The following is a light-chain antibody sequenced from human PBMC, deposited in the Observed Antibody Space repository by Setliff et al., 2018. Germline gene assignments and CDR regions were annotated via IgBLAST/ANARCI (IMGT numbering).Light chain of an antibody. V-gene: IGKV1-33*01. Sequence: DIQMTQSPSSLSASVGDRVTITCQASQDISNSLNWYQQKPGKAPKLLIYDASNLETGVPSRFSGSGSGTDFTFTISSLQPGDIATYYCQQYDNLPLTFGGGTKVDIK. CDR3: QQYDNLPLT. CDR2: DAS. J-gene: IGKJ4*01. CDR1: QDISNS.